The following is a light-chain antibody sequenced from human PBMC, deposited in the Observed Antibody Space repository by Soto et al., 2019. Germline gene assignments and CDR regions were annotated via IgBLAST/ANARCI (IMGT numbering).Light chain of an antibody. CDR3: ATWDDSLNAYV. J-gene: IGLJ1*01. CDR1: SSNVGSNT. CDR2: NNN. V-gene: IGLV1-44*01. Sequence: QAVVTQPPSVSGTPGQRVTISCSGSSSNVGSNTVHWYQQVPGTAPKLLIFNNNQRPSGVPDRFSVSTSGTSASLAISGLQSEDESDYYCATWDDSLNAYVFGTGSKLTVL.